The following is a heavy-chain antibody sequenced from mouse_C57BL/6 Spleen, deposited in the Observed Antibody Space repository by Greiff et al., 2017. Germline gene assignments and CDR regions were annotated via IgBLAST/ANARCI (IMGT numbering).Heavy chain of an antibody. J-gene: IGHJ3*01. Sequence: QVQLQQSGAELARPGASVKLSCKASGYTFISYGISWVKQRTGLGLEWIGEIYPRSGNTYYNEKFKGKATLTADKSSSTAYMELRSLTSEDSAVYFCARGDYGNYLAWFAYWGQGTLVTVSA. D-gene: IGHD2-1*01. V-gene: IGHV1-81*01. CDR1: GYTFISYG. CDR2: IYPRSGNT. CDR3: ARGDYGNYLAWFAY.